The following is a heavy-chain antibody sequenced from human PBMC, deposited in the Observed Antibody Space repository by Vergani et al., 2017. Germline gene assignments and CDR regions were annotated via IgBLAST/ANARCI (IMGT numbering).Heavy chain of an antibody. V-gene: IGHV1-69*01. CDR3: ARANYYYDSSGLSVGAFDI. J-gene: IGHJ3*02. CDR1: GCTFSSYA. D-gene: IGHD3-22*01. Sequence: QVQLVQSGAEVKKPGSSVQVSCKASGCTFSSYAISWVRQAPGQGLEWMGGIIPIFGTANYAQKFQGRVTITADESTSTAYMELSSLRSEDTAVYYCARANYYYDSSGLSVGAFDIWGQGTMVTVSS. CDR2: IIPIFGTA.